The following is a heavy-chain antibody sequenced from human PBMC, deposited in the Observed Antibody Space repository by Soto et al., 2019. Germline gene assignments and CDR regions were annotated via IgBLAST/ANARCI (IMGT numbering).Heavy chain of an antibody. V-gene: IGHV4-30-4*01. D-gene: IGHD3-10*01. CDR2: ISYSGNT. CDR1: GASITSRGSY. J-gene: IGHJ6*02. Sequence: QVQLQESGPGLVKPSQTLSLTCSVSGASITSRGSYWTWIRQPPGKGLEWIGHISYSGNTFYNSSLESRLTISVDTSKNQFSLKMTSVTAADTAVYFCARETMWPSGSYYYYHMDVWGQGTTVPVSS. CDR3: ARETMWPSGSYYYYHMDV.